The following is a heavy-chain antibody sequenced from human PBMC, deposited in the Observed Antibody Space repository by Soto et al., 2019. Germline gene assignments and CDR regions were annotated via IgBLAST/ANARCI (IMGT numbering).Heavy chain of an antibody. J-gene: IGHJ6*02. Sequence: EVQLVESGGGLVQPGGSLRLSCEASGFTFNSYEMNWVRQAPGKGLEWVSYISSSGNAIYYADSVKGRFTISRDNAKKSLNLQMNSLRVEETAIYFCARESCSAASCSTRYGMDVWGQGTAVTVSS. CDR2: ISSSGNAI. D-gene: IGHD2-15*01. CDR1: GFTFNSYE. V-gene: IGHV3-48*03. CDR3: ARESCSAASCSTRYGMDV.